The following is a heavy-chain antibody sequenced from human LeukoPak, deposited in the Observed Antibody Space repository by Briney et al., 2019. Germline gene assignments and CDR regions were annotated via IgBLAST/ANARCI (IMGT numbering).Heavy chain of an antibody. CDR1: GGSTSSYY. CDR3: AGYYYGSGSYYMGNWFDP. V-gene: IGHV4-4*07. CDR2: IYTSGST. J-gene: IGHJ5*02. D-gene: IGHD3-10*01. Sequence: PSETLSLTCTVSGGSTSSYYWSWIRQPAGKGLEWIGRIYTSGSTNYNPSLKSRVTMSVDTSKNQFSLKLSSVTAADTAVYYCAGYYYGSGSYYMGNWFDPWRQGALVTVSS.